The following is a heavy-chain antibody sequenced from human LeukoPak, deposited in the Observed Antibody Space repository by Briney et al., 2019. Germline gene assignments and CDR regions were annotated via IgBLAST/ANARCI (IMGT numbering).Heavy chain of an antibody. CDR2: ISGSGGST. V-gene: IGHV3-23*01. D-gene: IGHD3-3*01. CDR1: GFTFSSYA. CDR3: AKDRAVRFGAFDY. J-gene: IGHJ4*02. Sequence: GGSLRLSCAASGFTFSSYAMSWVCQAPGKGLEWVSAISGSGGSTYYADSVKGRFTISRDNSKNTLYLQMNSLRAEDTAVYYCAKDRAVRFGAFDYWGQGTLVTVSS.